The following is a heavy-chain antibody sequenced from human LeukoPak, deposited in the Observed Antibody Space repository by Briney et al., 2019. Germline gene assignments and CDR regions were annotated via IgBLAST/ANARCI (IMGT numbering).Heavy chain of an antibody. CDR2: IYYSGST. CDR3: ARYSYGGNSPFDY. V-gene: IGHV4-59*08. J-gene: IGHJ4*02. D-gene: IGHD4-17*01. CDR1: GGSISSYY. Sequence: PSETLSLTCTVSGGSISSYYWSWIRQPPGKGLEWIGYIYYSGSTNYNPSLKSRFTISVDTSKNQFSLKLSSVTAADTAVYYCARYSYGGNSPFDYWGQGTLVTVSS.